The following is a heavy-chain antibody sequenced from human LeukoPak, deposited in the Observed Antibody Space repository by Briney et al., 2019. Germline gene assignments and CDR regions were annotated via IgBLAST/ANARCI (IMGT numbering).Heavy chain of an antibody. J-gene: IGHJ4*02. CDR1: GYTFTGYY. V-gene: IGHV1-2*02. Sequence: ASVKVSCKASGYTFTGYYMHWVRQAPGQGLEWMGWINPNSGGTNYAQKFQGRITMTRNTSISTAYMELSSLRSDDTAVYYCARETPSRYFDYWGRGALVTVSS. CDR3: ARETPSRYFDY. CDR2: INPNSGGT.